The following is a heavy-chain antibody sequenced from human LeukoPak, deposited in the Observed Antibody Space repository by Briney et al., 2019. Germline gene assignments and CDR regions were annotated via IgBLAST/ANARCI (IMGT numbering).Heavy chain of an antibody. V-gene: IGHV3-21*01. CDR2: ISSSSSYI. D-gene: IGHD5-12*01. J-gene: IGHJ4*02. CDR3: ARDHSGYDSNY. CDR1: GFIVSTYN. Sequence: GGSLRLSCAASGFIVSTYNINWVRQAPGKGLEWGSSISSSSSYIYYADSVKGRFTISRDNAKNSLYLQMNSLRAEDTAVYYCARDHSGYDSNYWGQGTLVTVSS.